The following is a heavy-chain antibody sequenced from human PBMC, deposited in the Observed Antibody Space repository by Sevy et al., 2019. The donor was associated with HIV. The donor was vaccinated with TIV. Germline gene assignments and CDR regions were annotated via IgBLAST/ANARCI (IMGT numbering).Heavy chain of an antibody. CDR2: IKQDGSEK. CDR3: VRDSWLRPSNSPYYFDF. CDR1: GFTLRDHW. V-gene: IGHV3-7*03. J-gene: IGHJ4*02. Sequence: GGSLRLSCTASGFTLRDHWMTWVRQAPGQGLQWVANIKQDGSEKYYVGSVKGRFTISRDNAKKSLYLQMDSLRAEDTAVYYCVRDSWLRPSNSPYYFDFWGQGTLVTVSS. D-gene: IGHD5-12*01.